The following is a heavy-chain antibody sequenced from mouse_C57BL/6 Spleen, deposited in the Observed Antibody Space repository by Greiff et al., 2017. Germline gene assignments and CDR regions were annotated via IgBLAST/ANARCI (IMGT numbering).Heavy chain of an antibody. D-gene: IGHD2-5*01. CDR3: ARSGYSNSPDY. V-gene: IGHV1-54*01. CDR1: GYAFTNYL. CDR2: IYPGDGDT. J-gene: IGHJ2*01. Sequence: VKLMESGAELVRPGTSVKVSCKASGYAFTNYLIEWVKQRPGKGLEWIGQIYPGDGDTNYNGKFKGKATLTADKSSSTAYMQLSSLTSEDSAVYFCARSGYSNSPDYWGQGTTLTVSS.